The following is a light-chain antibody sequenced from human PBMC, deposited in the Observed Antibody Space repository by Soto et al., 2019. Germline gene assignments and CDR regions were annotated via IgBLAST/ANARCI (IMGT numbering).Light chain of an antibody. J-gene: IGLJ1*01. Sequence: ALTQPASVSGSPGQSITISCTGTSSDVGGYNHVSWYQHHPGKAPKLMIYEVSNRPSGVSNRFSGSKSGNTASLTISGLQADDEADYYCNSHTSSDTRVFGTGTKVTVL. CDR3: NSHTSSDTRV. CDR1: SSDVGGYNH. CDR2: EVS. V-gene: IGLV2-14*01.